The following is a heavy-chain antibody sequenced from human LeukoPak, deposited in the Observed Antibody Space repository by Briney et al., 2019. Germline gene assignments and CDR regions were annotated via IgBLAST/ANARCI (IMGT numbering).Heavy chain of an antibody. CDR1: GGTFSSYA. Sequence: SVKVSCKASGGTFSSYAISWVRQAPGQGLEWMGRIIPILGIANYAQKFQGRVTITADKSTSTAYMELSSLRSEDTAVYYCARARPAARYYCYYYGMDVWGQGTTVTVSS. CDR2: IIPILGIA. V-gene: IGHV1-69*04. D-gene: IGHD2-2*01. CDR3: ARARPAARYYCYYYGMDV. J-gene: IGHJ6*02.